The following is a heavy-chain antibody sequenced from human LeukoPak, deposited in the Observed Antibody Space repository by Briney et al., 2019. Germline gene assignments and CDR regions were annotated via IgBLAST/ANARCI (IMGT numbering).Heavy chain of an antibody. D-gene: IGHD1-20*01. J-gene: IGHJ4*02. V-gene: IGHV1-18*01. CDR3: ARRGNWNDFGY. CDR1: GYTFTSYG. CDR2: INSYNGNT. Sequence: ASVKVSCKASGYTFTSYGFTWVRQAPGQGLEWMGWINSYNGNTQYAPKFKGRVTTTIDTSTSTAYMELRSLGSDDTAVYYCARRGNWNDFGYWGQGTLVIVSS.